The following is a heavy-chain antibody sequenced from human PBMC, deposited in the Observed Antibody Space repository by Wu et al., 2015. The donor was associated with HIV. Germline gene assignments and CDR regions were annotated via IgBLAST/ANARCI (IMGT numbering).Heavy chain of an antibody. D-gene: IGHD2-21*01. J-gene: IGHJ6*03. CDR3: ARLSDCGGDCKHFYYYYYMDV. V-gene: IGHV1-69*12. CDR2: IIPIFGTA. CDR1: GGTFSSYA. Sequence: QVQLVQSGAEVKKPGSSVKVSCKASGGTFSSYAISWVRQAPGQGLEWMGGIIPIFGTANYAQKFQGRVTITADESTSTAYMELSSLRSEDTAVYYCARLSDCGGDCKHFYYYYYMDVWGKGTTVTVSS.